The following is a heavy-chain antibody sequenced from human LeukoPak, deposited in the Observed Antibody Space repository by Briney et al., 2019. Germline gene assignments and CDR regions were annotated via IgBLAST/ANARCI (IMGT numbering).Heavy chain of an antibody. CDR2: INPNSGGT. CDR1: GYTFTGYY. Sequence: ASEKVSCKASGYTFTGYYMHWVRQAPGQGLEWMGRINPNSGGTNYAQKFQGRVTMTRDTSISTAYMELSRLRSDDTAVYYCARARQSYYYYYGMDVWGQGTTVTVSS. CDR3: ARARQSYYYYYGMDV. V-gene: IGHV1-2*06. J-gene: IGHJ6*02.